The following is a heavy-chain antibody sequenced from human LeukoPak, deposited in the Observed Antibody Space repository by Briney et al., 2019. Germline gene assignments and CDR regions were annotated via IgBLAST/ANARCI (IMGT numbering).Heavy chain of an antibody. J-gene: IGHJ4*02. V-gene: IGHV3-11*05. CDR3: AREFSFRGDSTLTTLRSFDY. Sequence: GGSLRLSCAASGFSLGDYYVMWIRQAAGKGLEWVSYISGSSTYTNYADSVKGRFTISRDNAKNSLYLQMDSLRAEDTAVYFCAREFSFRGDSTLTTLRSFDYWGQGTLVTVSS. CDR2: ISGSSTYT. CDR1: GFSLGDYY. D-gene: IGHD4-17*01.